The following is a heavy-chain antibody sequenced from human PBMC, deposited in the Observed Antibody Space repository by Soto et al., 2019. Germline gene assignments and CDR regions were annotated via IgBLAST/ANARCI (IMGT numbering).Heavy chain of an antibody. J-gene: IGHJ4*02. CDR1: GGSISNYY. CDR3: ARLSRGAAAGFDY. Sequence: QVQLQESGPGLVKPSETLSLTCTVSGGSISNYYWSWIRQPPGKALEWIGYIYYSGSTNYNPSLKSRVTISADPSKNQSALKLSSVTAADMAVYYCARLSRGAAAGFDYWGQGSLVTVCS. CDR2: IYYSGST. D-gene: IGHD6-13*01. V-gene: IGHV4-59*08.